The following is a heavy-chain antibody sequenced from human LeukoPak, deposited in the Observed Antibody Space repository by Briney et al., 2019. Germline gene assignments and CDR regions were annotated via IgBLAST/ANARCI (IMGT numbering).Heavy chain of an antibody. D-gene: IGHD3-22*01. CDR1: GFIFSSYA. J-gene: IGHJ4*02. Sequence: GGSLRLSCAASGFIFSSYAMSWVRQAPGKGLEWVSAISGSGGSTYYADSVKGRFTISRDNSKNTLYLQMNSLRAEDTAVYYCAKSGYRDSSGYYYPLCPDYWGQGTLVTVSS. V-gene: IGHV3-23*01. CDR2: ISGSGGST. CDR3: AKSGYRDSSGYYYPLCPDY.